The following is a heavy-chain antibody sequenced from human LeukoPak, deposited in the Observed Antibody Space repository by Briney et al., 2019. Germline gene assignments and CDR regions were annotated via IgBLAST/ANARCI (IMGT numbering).Heavy chain of an antibody. V-gene: IGHV3-74*01. CDR2: TNLHGTAV. CDR3: ASAYTYVRLGDH. CDR1: GLSFSNYW. J-gene: IGHJ4*02. Sequence: GGSLRLSCAVSGLSFSNYWMHWVRQAPGKGLVWVARTNLHGTAVDYADSVKGRFTISRGNAKNTLFLQMNSLRAEDTAVYYCASAYTYVRLGDHWGQGTLVTVSS. D-gene: IGHD3-16*01.